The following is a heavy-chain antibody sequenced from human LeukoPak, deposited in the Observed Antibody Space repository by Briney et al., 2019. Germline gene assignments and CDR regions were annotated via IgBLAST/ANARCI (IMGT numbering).Heavy chain of an antibody. CDR1: GFTFSNYA. V-gene: IGHV3-23*01. J-gene: IGHJ4*02. CDR2: IDGSGSST. CDR3: ATVQYQLPPARWPSLY. D-gene: IGHD2-2*01. Sequence: PPGGSLRLSCVASGFTFSNYAMSWVRQAPAKGLEWVSTIDGSGSSTFYAESVEGRFTISRDSYKNTLYLQMNSLRVEDTAIYYCATVQYQLPPARWPSLYWGQGTLVTVSS.